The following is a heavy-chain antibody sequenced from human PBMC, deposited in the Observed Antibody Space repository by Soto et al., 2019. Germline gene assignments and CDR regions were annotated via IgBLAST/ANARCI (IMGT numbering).Heavy chain of an antibody. V-gene: IGHV3-7*03. D-gene: IGHD6-19*01. Sequence: QPGGSLRLSCAASGFTFSSYWMSWVRQAPGKGLEWVANIKQDGSEKYYVDSVKGRFTISRDNAKNSLYLQMNSLRAEDTAVYYCARDRAVAGTWYDYYYYGMDVWGQGTTVTVSS. CDR3: ARDRAVAGTWYDYYYYGMDV. J-gene: IGHJ6*02. CDR1: GFTFSSYW. CDR2: IKQDGSEK.